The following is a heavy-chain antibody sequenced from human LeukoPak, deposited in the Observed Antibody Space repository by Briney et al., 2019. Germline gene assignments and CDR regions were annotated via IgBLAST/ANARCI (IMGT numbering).Heavy chain of an antibody. CDR2: ISYDGSNK. Sequence: GGSLRLSCAASGFTFSSYGMHWVRQAPGKGLDWVAFISYDGSNKYYADSVKGRFTISRDNSKNTLYLQMNSLRAEDTAVYYCVKDRHYDFWSGYYDGDAFDIWGQGTMVTVSS. D-gene: IGHD3-3*01. J-gene: IGHJ3*02. CDR1: GFTFSSYG. CDR3: VKDRHYDFWSGYYDGDAFDI. V-gene: IGHV3-30*18.